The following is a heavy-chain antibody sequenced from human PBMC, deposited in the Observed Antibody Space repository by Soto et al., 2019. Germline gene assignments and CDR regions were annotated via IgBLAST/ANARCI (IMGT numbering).Heavy chain of an antibody. Sequence: EVQLLESGGGLVQPGGSLRLSCAASGFTFSSYAMSWVRQAPGKGLEWVSAISGSGGSTYYADSVKGRFTISRDNSKNTLYLQMTSLRADDTAVYYCASFIGGIAAAGPIYVWCKGTTVTXSS. V-gene: IGHV3-23*01. CDR1: GFTFSSYA. CDR3: ASFIGGIAAAGPIYV. D-gene: IGHD6-13*01. J-gene: IGHJ6*04. CDR2: ISGSGGST.